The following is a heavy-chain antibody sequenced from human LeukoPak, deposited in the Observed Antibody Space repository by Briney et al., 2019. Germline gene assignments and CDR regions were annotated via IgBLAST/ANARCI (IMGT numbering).Heavy chain of an antibody. V-gene: IGHV1-3*04. CDR2: ISTVNGNT. Sequence: ASVKVSCKAIGYIFSSYTMHWVRQAPGQRLEWMGWISTVNGNTKYSQKFQDRVTITMDTSASTAYVDLSSLTSEDTAVYYCARQGAAGPKFDCWGQGTLVTVSS. J-gene: IGHJ4*02. CDR1: GYIFSSYT. CDR3: ARQGAAGPKFDC. D-gene: IGHD6-13*01.